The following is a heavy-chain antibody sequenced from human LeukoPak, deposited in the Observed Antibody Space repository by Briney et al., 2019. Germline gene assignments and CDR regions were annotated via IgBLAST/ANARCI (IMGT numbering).Heavy chain of an antibody. J-gene: IGHJ5*02. CDR3: ARSQWNPGKTTQTT. Sequence: PGGSLRLSCAGSGFIFSDFYMSWIRQAPGKGLGWVSLIYSSSDYIYYADSVKGRFTISRDKAKNSLYLQMNSLRAEDTAVYYCARSQWNPGKTTQTTWGQGTLVTVSS. D-gene: IGHD1-1*01. CDR1: GFIFSDFY. V-gene: IGHV3-11*01. CDR2: IYSSSDYI.